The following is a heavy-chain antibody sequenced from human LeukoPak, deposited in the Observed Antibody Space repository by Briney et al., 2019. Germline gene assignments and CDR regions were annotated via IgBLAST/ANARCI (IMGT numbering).Heavy chain of an antibody. V-gene: IGHV3-23*01. D-gene: IGHD3-16*01. CDR3: AKLGGHPLHNYYVGV. Sequence: PGGSLRLSCAASGFTFSNPWMSWVRQAPGKGLEWVSGILDSGYSTYYANSVKGRFTISRDNSNNTLYLQMNSLRAEDTAVYYCAKLGGHPLHNYYVGVWGKGTTVAVSS. CDR1: GFTFSNPW. J-gene: IGHJ6*03. CDR2: ILDSGYST.